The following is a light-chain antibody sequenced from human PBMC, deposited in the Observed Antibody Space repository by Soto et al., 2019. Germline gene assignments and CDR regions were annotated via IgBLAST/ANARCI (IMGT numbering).Light chain of an antibody. CDR3: XXXXXXXLFT. CDR2: AAS. Sequence: EIVVTQSPGILSVSPGDRATLSCRASQSVSTNLAWYQQKPGQAPTLLIYAASTRATGIPARFTGSGSGTDFTLTISSLQSEDXXXXXXXXXXXXXLFTFGPGTRVDIK. CDR1: QSVSTN. J-gene: IGKJ3*01. V-gene: IGKV3-15*01.